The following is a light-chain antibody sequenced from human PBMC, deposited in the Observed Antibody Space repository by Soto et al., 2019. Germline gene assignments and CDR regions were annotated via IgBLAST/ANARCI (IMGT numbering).Light chain of an antibody. Sequence: DIQMTQSPSSLSSSVGDRVTITCQSSQDIRGYLNWYQQKPGKPPKLLIYDASRLQTGVPLRFSGSGSGTNFTLTISNLHPEDFATYSCQQTYRIPLTFGGGTKADIK. CDR1: QDIRGY. V-gene: IGKV1-39*01. J-gene: IGKJ4*01. CDR3: QQTYRIPLT. CDR2: DAS.